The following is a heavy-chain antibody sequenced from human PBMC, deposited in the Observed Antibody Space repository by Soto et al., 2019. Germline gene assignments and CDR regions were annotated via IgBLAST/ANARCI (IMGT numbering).Heavy chain of an antibody. V-gene: IGHV3-30*18. J-gene: IGHJ4*02. CDR1: GFTFSSYG. CDR3: AKDRSRIAVAGPLDY. D-gene: IGHD6-19*01. CDR2: ISYDGSNK. Sequence: GGSLRLSCAASGFTFSSYGMHWVRQAPGKGLEWVAIISYDGSNKYYADSVKGRFTISRDNSKNTLYLQMNSLRAEDTAVYYCAKDRSRIAVAGPLDYWGQGTLVTVSS.